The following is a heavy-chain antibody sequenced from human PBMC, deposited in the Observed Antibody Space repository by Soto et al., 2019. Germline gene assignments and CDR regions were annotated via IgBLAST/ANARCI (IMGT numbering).Heavy chain of an antibody. CDR1: GFTFSSYA. Sequence: QVQLVESGGGVVQPGRSLRLSCAASGFTFSSYAMHWVRQAPGKGLEWVAVIWYDGSNKYYADSVKGRFTISRDNSKNTLYLQMNSLRAEDTALYYCARDRQWLAGLFDYWGQGTLVTVSS. J-gene: IGHJ4*02. D-gene: IGHD6-19*01. CDR2: IWYDGSNK. V-gene: IGHV3-33*01. CDR3: ARDRQWLAGLFDY.